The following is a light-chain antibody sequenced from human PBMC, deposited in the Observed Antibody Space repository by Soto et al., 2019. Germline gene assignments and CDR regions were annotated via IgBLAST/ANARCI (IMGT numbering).Light chain of an antibody. V-gene: IGKV3-20*01. CDR3: QQYGSSLYT. Sequence: EIVLTQSPGTLSLSPGERATLSCRASQSVSSSYLAWYQQKPGQAPRLLIYGASSRATGIPDRFSGSGSGTDFTLTISRLEPEDSAVYYCQQYGSSLYTFGQGTKLEIK. CDR2: GAS. J-gene: IGKJ2*01. CDR1: QSVSSSY.